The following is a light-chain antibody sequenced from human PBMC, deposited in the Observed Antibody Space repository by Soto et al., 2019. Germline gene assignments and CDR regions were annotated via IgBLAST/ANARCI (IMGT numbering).Light chain of an antibody. Sequence: ELVLTQSLVALSLSSGERATLSCRASQSVSSTLLTWYQQKPGQAPRLLIYGVSSRATGIPDRFSGSGSGTDFTLTISRVEPEDFAVYFCQHYGDSSWTFGQGSRVEIK. CDR2: GVS. CDR3: QHYGDSSWT. J-gene: IGKJ1*01. V-gene: IGKV3-20*01. CDR1: QSVSSTL.